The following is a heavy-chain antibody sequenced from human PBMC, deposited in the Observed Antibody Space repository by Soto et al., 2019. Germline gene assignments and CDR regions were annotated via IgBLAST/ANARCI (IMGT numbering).Heavy chain of an antibody. J-gene: IGHJ4*02. V-gene: IGHV4-59*11. CDR2: IFYSGSTTY. CDR3: ARVGSSGWSPDY. D-gene: IGHD6-19*01. CDR1: GGSISGHY. Sequence: SETLSLTCTVSGGSISGHYWIWIRQPPGEGMEWIGYIFYSGSTTYNNNPSLKSRVSISVDTSKNQFYLRLSSVTAADAAVYYCARVGSSGWSPDYWGQGTLVTVSS.